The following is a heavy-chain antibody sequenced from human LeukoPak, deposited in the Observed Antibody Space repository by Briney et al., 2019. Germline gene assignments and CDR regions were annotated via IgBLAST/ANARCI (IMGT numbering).Heavy chain of an antibody. V-gene: IGHV1-18*01. Sequence: GSVKVSCKASGYTFTSYGISWVRQAPGQGLEWMGWVSAYNGNTNYTQKLQGRVTMTTDTSTSTAYMELRSLRSDDTAVYYCARDHYYYDSSGYSFYWGQGTLVTVSS. CDR1: GYTFTSYG. CDR2: VSAYNGNT. J-gene: IGHJ4*02. D-gene: IGHD3-22*01. CDR3: ARDHYYYDSSGYSFY.